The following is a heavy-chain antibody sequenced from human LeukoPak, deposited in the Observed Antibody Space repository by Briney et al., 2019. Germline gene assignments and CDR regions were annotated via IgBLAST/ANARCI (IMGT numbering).Heavy chain of an antibody. CDR3: ARGSPTPDY. D-gene: IGHD1-26*01. CDR1: GGSISSYY. V-gene: IGHV4-59*01. J-gene: IGHJ4*02. Sequence: SETLSLTCTVSGGSISSYYWSWIRQPPGKGLEWIGYIYYSGSTHYNPSLESRVTISVDTSKNQFSLKLRSVTAADTAVYYCARGSPTPDYWGQGTLVTASS. CDR2: IYYSGST.